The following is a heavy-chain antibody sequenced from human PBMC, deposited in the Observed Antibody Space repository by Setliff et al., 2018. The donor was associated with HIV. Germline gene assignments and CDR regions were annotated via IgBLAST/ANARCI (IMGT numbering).Heavy chain of an antibody. CDR2: IYYSGST. Sequence: SETLSLTCTVSGGSISSYYWSWIRQPPGKGLEWIGYIYYSGSTNYNPSLKSRVTISVDTSKNQFSLKLSSVTAADTAVYYCARGRGGVGATIDYWGQGTLVTVSS. D-gene: IGHD1-26*01. CDR3: ARGRGGVGATIDY. J-gene: IGHJ4*02. V-gene: IGHV4-59*01. CDR1: GGSISSYY.